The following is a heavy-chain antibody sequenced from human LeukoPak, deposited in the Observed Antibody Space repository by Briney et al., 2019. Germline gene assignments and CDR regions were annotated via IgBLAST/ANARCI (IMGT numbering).Heavy chain of an antibody. CDR3: ARRDIVVVPAFDP. V-gene: IGHV4-59*08. CDR1: GGSISSSY. J-gene: IGHJ5*02. D-gene: IGHD2-2*01. CDR2: IYYTGST. Sequence: SETLSLTCTVSGGSISSSYWSWIRQPPGKGLEWIGYIYYTGSTNYNPSLKSRVTISVDTSKNQFSLKLSSVTAADTAVYYCARRDIVVVPAFDPWGQGTLVTVSS.